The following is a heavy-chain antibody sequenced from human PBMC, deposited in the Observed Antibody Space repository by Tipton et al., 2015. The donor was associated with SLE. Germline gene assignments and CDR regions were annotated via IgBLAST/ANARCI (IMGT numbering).Heavy chain of an antibody. Sequence: VQLVQSGAEVKKPGESLKISCKASGYTFSSYWIAWVRQTPGKGLEWMGIIFPGDSDTKYSPSVQGHVTISTDKSINTAYLQWSSLQASDTAIYFCARQSSSGFDYWGQGTLVTVSS. CDR1: GYTFSSYW. D-gene: IGHD3-10*01. J-gene: IGHJ4*02. CDR2: IFPGDSDT. CDR3: ARQSSSGFDY. V-gene: IGHV5-51*01.